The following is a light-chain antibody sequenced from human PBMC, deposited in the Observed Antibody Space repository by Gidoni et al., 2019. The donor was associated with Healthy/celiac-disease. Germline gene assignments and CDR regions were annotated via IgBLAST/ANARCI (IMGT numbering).Light chain of an antibody. CDR2: GAS. V-gene: IGKV3-20*01. CDR3: QQYGSSPLFT. Sequence: EIVLTQSPGPLSLSPGERATLSCRASQSVRSSYLAWYQQKPGQAPRLLIYGASSRATGIPDRFSGSGSGTDFTLTISRLEPEDFAVYYCQQYGSSPLFTFGPXTKVDIK. J-gene: IGKJ3*01. CDR1: QSVRSSY.